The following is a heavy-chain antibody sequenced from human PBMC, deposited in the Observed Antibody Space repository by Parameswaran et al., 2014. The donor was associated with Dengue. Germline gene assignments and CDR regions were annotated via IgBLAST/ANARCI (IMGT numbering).Heavy chain of an antibody. J-gene: IGHJ6*03. D-gene: IGHD5-18*01. CDR3: ARSSGYSYGYYYYYMDV. V-gene: IGHV1-18*01. CDR2: ISAYNGNT. Sequence: WVRQAPGQGLEWMGWISAYNGNTNYAQKLQGRVTMTTDTSTSTAYMELRSLRSDDTAVYYCARSSGYSYGYYYYYMDVWGQGTTVTVSS.